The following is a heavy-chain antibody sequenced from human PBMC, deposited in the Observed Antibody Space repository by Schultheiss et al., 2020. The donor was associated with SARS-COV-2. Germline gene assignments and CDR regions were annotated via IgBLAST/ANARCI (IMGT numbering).Heavy chain of an antibody. CDR1: GGSFSGYY. J-gene: IGHJ5*02. Sequence: SQTLSLTCAVYGGSFSGYYWSWIRQPPGKGLEWIGYIYYSGSTNYNPSLKSRVTISVDTSKNQFSLKLSSVTAADTAVYYCARGTSCSSTSCYNWFDPWGQGTLVTVSS. V-gene: IGHV4-59*01. CDR2: IYYSGST. CDR3: ARGTSCSSTSCYNWFDP. D-gene: IGHD2-2*01.